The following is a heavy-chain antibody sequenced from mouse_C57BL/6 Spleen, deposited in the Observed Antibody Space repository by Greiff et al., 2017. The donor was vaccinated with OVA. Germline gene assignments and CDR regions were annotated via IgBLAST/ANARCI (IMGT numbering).Heavy chain of an antibody. D-gene: IGHD1-1*01. Sequence: QVQLQQPGAELVRPGSSVKLSCKASGYTFTSYWMHWVQQRPIQGLEWIGNIDPSDSETHYNQKFKDKATLTVDKSSSTAYMQLSSLTSEDSAVYYCARDGNYGSSYGYFGGWGTGTTLTVAS. V-gene: IGHV1-52*01. J-gene: IGHJ2*01. CDR3: ARDGNYGSSYGYFGG. CDR1: GYTFTSYW. CDR2: IDPSDSET.